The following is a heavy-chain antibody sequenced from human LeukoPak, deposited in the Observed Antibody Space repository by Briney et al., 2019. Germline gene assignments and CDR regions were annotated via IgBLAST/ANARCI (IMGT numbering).Heavy chain of an antibody. V-gene: IGHV3-21*01. Sequence: GGSLRLSCAASGFTFSSYSMNWVRQAPGKGLEWVSSISSSSSYIYYADSMKGRFTISRDNAKSSLYLQMNSLRAEDTAVYYCARGGYYYDSSGAFDIWGQGTMVTVSS. J-gene: IGHJ3*02. D-gene: IGHD3-22*01. CDR3: ARGGYYYDSSGAFDI. CDR2: ISSSSSYI. CDR1: GFTFSSYS.